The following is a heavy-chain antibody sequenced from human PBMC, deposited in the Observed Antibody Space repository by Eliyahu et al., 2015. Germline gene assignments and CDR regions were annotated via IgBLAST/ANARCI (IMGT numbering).Heavy chain of an antibody. V-gene: IGHV4-4*07. D-gene: IGHD1-1*01. CDR2: IYSSGST. CDR1: GGSITYSY. Sequence: QVQLQESGPRLLKPSETLSLTCTVSGGSITYSYWNWIRQPAGKELQWVGXIYSSGSTYYNPSLNSRVTMSVDTSNNQFSLNLSSVTAADTAVYYCARESRTTAFDIWGQGTIVTVSS. CDR3: ARESRTTAFDI. J-gene: IGHJ3*02.